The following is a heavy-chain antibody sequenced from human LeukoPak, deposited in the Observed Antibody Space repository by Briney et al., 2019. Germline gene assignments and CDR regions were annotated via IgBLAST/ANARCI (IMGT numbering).Heavy chain of an antibody. V-gene: IGHV3-7*01. J-gene: IGHJ1*01. CDR1: GFTLSNRW. CDR2: ITQGGSEK. CDR3: ARDPFEH. Sequence: GGSLRLSCEASGFTLSNRWMTWVRQAPGKGLEWVATITQGGSEKFYVDSVKGRFTISGDNVKNSLYLQMNSLRAEDTAVYYCARDPFEHWGQGTLVTVSS.